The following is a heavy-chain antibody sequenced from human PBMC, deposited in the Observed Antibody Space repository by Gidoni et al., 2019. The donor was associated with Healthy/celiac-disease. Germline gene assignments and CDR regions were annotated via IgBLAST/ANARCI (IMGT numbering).Heavy chain of an antibody. V-gene: IGHV3-9*01. CDR1: GFTLDAYA. D-gene: IGHD6-19*01. CDR3: AKDMGSSGWQAPFDY. J-gene: IGHJ4*02. CDR2: ISWNSGSI. Sequence: EVQLVESGGGLVQPGRSLRLSCAASGFTLDAYAMHWVRQAPGKGLEWVSGISWNSGSIGYADSVKGRFTISRDNAKNSLYLQMNSLRAEDTALYYCAKDMGSSGWQAPFDYWGQGTLVTVSS.